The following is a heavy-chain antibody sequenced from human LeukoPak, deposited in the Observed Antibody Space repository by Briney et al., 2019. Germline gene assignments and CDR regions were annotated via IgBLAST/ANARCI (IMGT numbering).Heavy chain of an antibody. CDR2: INHRGATT. CDR1: GISFSSYE. V-gene: IGHV3-48*03. Sequence: PGGSLRLSCAASGISFSSYEMTWVRQAPGKGLEWISYINHRGATTHYADSVRGRFTISRDNTRNSLYLQMSFLRAEDTAVYYCVGDGRDGYNIYFHHWGQGTLVTVSS. D-gene: IGHD5-24*01. J-gene: IGHJ1*01. CDR3: VGDGRDGYNIYFHH.